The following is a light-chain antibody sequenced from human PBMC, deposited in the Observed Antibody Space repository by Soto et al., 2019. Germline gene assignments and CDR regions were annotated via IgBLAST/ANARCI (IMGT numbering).Light chain of an antibody. J-gene: IGLJ1*01. CDR3: CSLTTSHTYV. CDR1: SSDIGHYDY. Sequence: QSALTQPASVSGSPGQSITISCTGTSSDIGHYDYVSWYQQHPGKAPKLMIYHVTYRPSGVSNRYSGSKSGNSASLTISGLQADNEADYYCCSLTTSHTYVFGSGTKVTVL. V-gene: IGLV2-14*03. CDR2: HVT.